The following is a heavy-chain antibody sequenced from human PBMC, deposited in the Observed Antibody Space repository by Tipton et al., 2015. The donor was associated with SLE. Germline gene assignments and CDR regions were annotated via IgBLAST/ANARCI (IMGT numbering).Heavy chain of an antibody. J-gene: IGHJ4*02. CDR2: INHSGST. CDR3: ATLPHSGSTRGVY. V-gene: IGHV4-34*08. Sequence: TFSSYGMHWVRQAPGKGLEWIGEINHSGSTNYNPSLKSRVTISVDTSKNQFSLKLSSVTAADTAVYYCATLPHSGSTRGVYWGQGTLVTVSS. D-gene: IGHD1-26*01. CDR1: TFSSYG.